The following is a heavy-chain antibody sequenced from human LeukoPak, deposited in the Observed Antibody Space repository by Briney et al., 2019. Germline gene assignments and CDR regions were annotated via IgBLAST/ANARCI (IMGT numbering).Heavy chain of an antibody. CDR3: ARGYSSGLFFDY. CDR1: GGSISSYY. CDR2: VYYSGST. Sequence: PSETLSLTCTVSGGSISSYYWSWIRQPPGKGLEWIGYVYYSGSTNYNPSLKSRVTISLNTSKNQFSLKLSSVTAADTAVYYCARGYSSGLFFDYWGQGTLVTVSS. V-gene: IGHV4-59*01. J-gene: IGHJ4*02. D-gene: IGHD6-19*01.